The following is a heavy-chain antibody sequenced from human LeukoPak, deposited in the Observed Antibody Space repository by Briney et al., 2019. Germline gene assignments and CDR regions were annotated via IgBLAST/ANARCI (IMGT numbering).Heavy chain of an antibody. V-gene: IGHV3-74*01. CDR1: GNYW. D-gene: IGHD2/OR15-2a*01. CDR2: INSDGSWT. J-gene: IGHJ4*02. CDR3: VSFYETY. Sequence: GGPLRLSCAASGNYWMHWVRQAPGKGLVWVSHINSDGSWTSYADSVKGRFTISKDNAKNTVYLQMNSLRAEDTAVYYCVSFYETYWGRGTLVTVSS.